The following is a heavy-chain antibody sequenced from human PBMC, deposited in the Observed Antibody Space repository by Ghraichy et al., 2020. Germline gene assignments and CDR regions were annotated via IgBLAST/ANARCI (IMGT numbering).Heavy chain of an antibody. CDR1: GFTFDNYG. D-gene: IGHD3-10*02. CDR2: VRGHDGAT. V-gene: IGHV1-18*01. J-gene: IGHJ4*02. CDR3: VRDDNVGAHKGFDY. Sequence: ASVKVSCKASGFTFDNYGVSWVRQAPGQGLEWMGWVRGHDGATIPAQKFQDRITVTADRSTSTSYMELRSLRSDDTALYYCVRDDNVGAHKGFDYWGQGTLVAVSP.